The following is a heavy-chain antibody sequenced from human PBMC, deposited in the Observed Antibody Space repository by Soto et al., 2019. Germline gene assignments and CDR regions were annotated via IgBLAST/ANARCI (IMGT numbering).Heavy chain of an antibody. Sequence: PGGSLRLSCAASGFTFTNFAMKWVRQAPGKGLEWVSTVGVNAGSTYYADSVKGRFTISRDNSKNALYLQMNSLRAEDTAVYYCAKNNGVVVITVGIDYWGQGTLVTVSS. V-gene: IGHV3-23*01. CDR1: GFTFTNFA. CDR2: VGVNAGST. CDR3: AKNNGVVVITVGIDY. J-gene: IGHJ4*02. D-gene: IGHD3-22*01.